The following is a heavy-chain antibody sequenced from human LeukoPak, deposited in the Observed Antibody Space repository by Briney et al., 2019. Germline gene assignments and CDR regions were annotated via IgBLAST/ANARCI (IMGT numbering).Heavy chain of an antibody. CDR3: ARGKPIFGVVLDY. D-gene: IGHD3-3*01. CDR2: ISYDGSNK. J-gene: IGHJ4*02. CDR1: GFTFSSYA. Sequence: GRSLRLSCAASGFTFSSYAMHWVRQAPGKGLEWVAVISYDGSNKYYADSVKGRFTISRDNSKNTLYLQMNSLRAEDTAVYYCARGKPIFGVVLDYWGQGTLVTVSS. V-gene: IGHV3-30-3*01.